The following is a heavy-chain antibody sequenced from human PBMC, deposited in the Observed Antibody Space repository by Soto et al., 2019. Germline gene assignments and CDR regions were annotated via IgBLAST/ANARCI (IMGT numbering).Heavy chain of an antibody. CDR3: ARDGAKYDSSSWYRKYYFDY. D-gene: IGHD6-13*01. CDR2: ISSSSSYI. Sequence: EVQLVESGGGLVKPGGSLRLSCAASGFTFSSYSMNWVRQAPGKGLEWVSSISSSSSYIYYADSVKGRFTISRDNAKNSLYLQMNSLRAEDTAVYYCARDGAKYDSSSWYRKYYFDYWGQGTLVTVSS. J-gene: IGHJ4*02. V-gene: IGHV3-21*01. CDR1: GFTFSSYS.